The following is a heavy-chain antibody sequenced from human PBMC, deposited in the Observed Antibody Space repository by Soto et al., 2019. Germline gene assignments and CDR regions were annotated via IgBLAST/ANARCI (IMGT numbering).Heavy chain of an antibody. V-gene: IGHV1-3*01. CDR3: ARGGLSARGCFYYYMDV. D-gene: IGHD2-15*01. CDR1: GYTLTNFA. J-gene: IGHJ6*03. Sequence: QVQLVQPGAEVRKPGASVKLPCKASGYTLTNFAMQWVRQAPGQRLEWMGWINGGNGSTKYSQNFQGRVTITTDTTASTVYMELSSLRSEDTAVYFCARGGLSARGCFYYYMDVWGKRPTVTVSS. CDR2: INGGNGST.